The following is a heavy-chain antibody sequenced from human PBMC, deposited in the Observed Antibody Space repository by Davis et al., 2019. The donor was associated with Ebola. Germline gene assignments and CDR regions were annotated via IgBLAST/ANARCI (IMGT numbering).Heavy chain of an antibody. CDR2: ISSSASYK. Sequence: GESLKISCAASGFTFSVYYMSWIRQAPGKGPEWVSSISSSASYKNYADSVKGRFTISRDDAKKSLYPQMDSLRPEDTAVYYCARDSDDYSFDYWGQGTLVTVSS. CDR3: ARDSDDYSFDY. D-gene: IGHD4-11*01. V-gene: IGHV3-11*06. J-gene: IGHJ4*02. CDR1: GFTFSVYY.